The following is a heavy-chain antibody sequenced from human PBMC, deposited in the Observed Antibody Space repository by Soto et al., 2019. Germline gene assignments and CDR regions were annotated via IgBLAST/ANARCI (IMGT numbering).Heavy chain of an antibody. V-gene: IGHV4-4*02. J-gene: IGHJ5*02. Sequence: SETLSLTCTVSSDSISSRHWLTWVHQSPGKGLEWIGYIYYSGSTNYNPSLKSRVTISVDKSNNQFSLKLSSVTAADTAVYYCARDSSRTNPGTWFDPWGQGTLVTVSS. CDR3: ARDSSRTNPGTWFDP. D-gene: IGHD1-1*01. CDR1: SDSISSRHW. CDR2: IYYSGST.